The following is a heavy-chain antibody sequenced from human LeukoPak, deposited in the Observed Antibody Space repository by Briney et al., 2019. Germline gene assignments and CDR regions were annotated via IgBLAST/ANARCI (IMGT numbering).Heavy chain of an antibody. CDR2: IKQDGSEK. Sequence: GGSLRLSCAVSGFNFNTYWMTWVRQAPGKGLEWVANIKQDGSEKFYVDSVKGRFTISRDNAKNSLYLQMNSLRTEDAAVYYCARSNSGLDYWGQGTLVTVSS. CDR1: GFNFNTYW. V-gene: IGHV3-7*01. D-gene: IGHD6-19*01. CDR3: ARSNSGLDY. J-gene: IGHJ4*02.